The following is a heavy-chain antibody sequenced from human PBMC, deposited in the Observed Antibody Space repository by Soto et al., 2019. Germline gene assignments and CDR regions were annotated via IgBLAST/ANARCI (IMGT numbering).Heavy chain of an antibody. D-gene: IGHD6-13*01. V-gene: IGHV3-48*03. CDR2: ISHTDRLT. CDR3: ARDTGRASADL. CDR1: GFTFSYYE. Sequence: EVQLAESGGDLVQPGGSLRLSCVGSGFTFSYYEMNWVRQAPGKGLERVAFISHTDRLTHYPDSVKGRFTISRDNAKNSLYRQMTSLRVEDTGVYYCARDTGRASADLWGQGTLVSVSS. J-gene: IGHJ5*02.